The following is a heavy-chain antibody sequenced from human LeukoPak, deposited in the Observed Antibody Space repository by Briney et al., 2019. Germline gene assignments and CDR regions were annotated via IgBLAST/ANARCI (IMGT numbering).Heavy chain of an antibody. CDR1: GFTFSRFV. D-gene: IGHD1-1*01. Sequence: GGSLRHSCVASGFTFSRFVMNWVRQAPGKGLEWVSYISGSGSSIYYADSVKGRFTISRDNAKNSLYLQMNSLRAEDTAVYYCAKGDGATGTAPFDYWGQGTLVTVSS. CDR2: ISGSGSSI. CDR3: AKGDGATGTAPFDY. J-gene: IGHJ4*02. V-gene: IGHV3-48*03.